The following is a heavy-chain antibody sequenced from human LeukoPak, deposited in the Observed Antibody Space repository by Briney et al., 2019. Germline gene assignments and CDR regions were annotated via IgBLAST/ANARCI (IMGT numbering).Heavy chain of an antibody. J-gene: IGHJ1*01. CDR2: IIPMIGIT. CDR1: GGTFSRYA. Sequence: SAKVSCKASGGTFSRYALSWVRQAPGQGLEWMGRIIPMIGITNYAQSFQGRVTITADKTTNTAYMELSSLRAEDTAVYYCARLTDYLVDSVIGYWGQGTLITVSS. CDR3: ARLTDYLVDSVIGY. V-gene: IGHV1-69*04. D-gene: IGHD1-14*01.